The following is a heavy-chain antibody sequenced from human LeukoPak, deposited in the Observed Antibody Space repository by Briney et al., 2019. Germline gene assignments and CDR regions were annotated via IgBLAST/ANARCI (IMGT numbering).Heavy chain of an antibody. CDR2: ISDSGGST. CDR1: GXTFSSYA. V-gene: IGHV3-23*01. CDR3: AKDLIPSVV. J-gene: IGHJ4*02. D-gene: IGHD5/OR15-5a*01. Sequence: GGSLRLSWAASGXTFSSYAMNWVRQAPGKGLEWVSTISDSGGSTYYADSVKGRFTISRDNSKNTLYLQVNSLRAEDTAVYYCAKDLIPSVVWGQGTLVTVSS.